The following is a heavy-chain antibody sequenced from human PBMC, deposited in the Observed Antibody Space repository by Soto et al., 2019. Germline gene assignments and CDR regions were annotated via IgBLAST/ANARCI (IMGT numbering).Heavy chain of an antibody. V-gene: IGHV4-34*01. D-gene: IGHD3-3*01. Sequence: SETLSLTCAVYGGSFSVYYWSWIRQPPGKGLEWIGEINHSGSTNYNPSLKSRVTISVDTSKNQFSLKLSSVTAADTAVYYCARGDYDFWSGYYTEFDYWGQGTLVTVSS. CDR1: GGSFSVYY. CDR2: INHSGST. CDR3: ARGDYDFWSGYYTEFDY. J-gene: IGHJ4*02.